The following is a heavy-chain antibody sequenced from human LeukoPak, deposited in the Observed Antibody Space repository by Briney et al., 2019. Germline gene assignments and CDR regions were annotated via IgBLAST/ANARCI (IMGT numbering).Heavy chain of an antibody. D-gene: IGHD3-16*01. CDR1: GGSISSSSYY. V-gene: IGHV4-39*01. Sequence: SETLSLTCTVSGGSISSSSYYWGWIRQPPGKGLEWIGSTYYSGSTYYNPSLKSRVTISVDTSKNQFSLKLSSVTAADTAVYYCARQGRSPGAFDIWGQGTMVTVSS. CDR2: TYYSGST. CDR3: ARQGRSPGAFDI. J-gene: IGHJ3*02.